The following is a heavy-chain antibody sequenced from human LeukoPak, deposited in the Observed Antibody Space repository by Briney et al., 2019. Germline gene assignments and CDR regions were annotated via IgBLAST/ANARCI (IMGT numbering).Heavy chain of an antibody. CDR3: ARVPYYYDSSGGNAFDI. D-gene: IGHD3-22*01. CDR1: GYTFTSYY. V-gene: IGHV1-46*01. CDR2: INPSGGST. J-gene: IGHJ3*02. Sequence: ASVKVSCKASGYTFTSYYMHWVRQAPGQGLEWMGIINPSGGSTSYAQKFQGRVTMTRDTSTRTVYMELSSLRSEDTAVYYCARVPYYYDSSGGNAFDIWGQGTMVTVS.